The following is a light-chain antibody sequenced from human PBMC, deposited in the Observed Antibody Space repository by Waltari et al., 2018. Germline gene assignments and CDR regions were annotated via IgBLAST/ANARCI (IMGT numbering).Light chain of an antibody. Sequence: PGERATLSCRASQSVSSSLAWYQQKRGQAPRLLLYDASSRATGIPDRFSGSGSGTDFALTISRLEPEDFAVYYCQQYGSSPRTFGQGTKLEI. J-gene: IGKJ2*01. CDR1: QSVSSS. V-gene: IGKV3-20*01. CDR3: QQYGSSPRT. CDR2: DAS.